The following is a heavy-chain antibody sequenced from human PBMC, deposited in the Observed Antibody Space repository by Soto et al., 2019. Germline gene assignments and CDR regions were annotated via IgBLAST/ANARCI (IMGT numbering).Heavy chain of an antibody. J-gene: IGHJ6*02. D-gene: IGHD6-13*01. CDR3: ARRGYSSSWYYYYYYGMDV. Sequence: QVQLVQSGAEVKKPGASVKVSCKASGYTFTSYDINWVRQATGQGLEWMGWMNPNSGNTGCAQKSQGRVTMTRTTSLSTDYMELSSLRSADTALYYCARRGYSSSWYYYYYYGMDVWGQGTTVTVSS. CDR1: GYTFTSYD. V-gene: IGHV1-8*01. CDR2: MNPNSGNT.